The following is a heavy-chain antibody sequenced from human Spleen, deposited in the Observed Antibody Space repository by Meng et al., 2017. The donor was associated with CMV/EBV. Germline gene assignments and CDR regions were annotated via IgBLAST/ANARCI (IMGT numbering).Heavy chain of an antibody. J-gene: IGHJ5*02. Sequence: VQLQESGPGLVKPSQTLSLTCTVSGGSISSGIYYWGWIRQLPGKGLEWIAYIHYSGSTYYSPSLKSRVTISVDTSRNQLSLKLSSMTAADTAVYYCARYVFDSSSLYSNWFDPWGQGTLVTVSS. CDR1: GGSISSGIYY. D-gene: IGHD3-22*01. CDR2: IHYSGST. V-gene: IGHV4-31*03. CDR3: ARYVFDSSSLYSNWFDP.